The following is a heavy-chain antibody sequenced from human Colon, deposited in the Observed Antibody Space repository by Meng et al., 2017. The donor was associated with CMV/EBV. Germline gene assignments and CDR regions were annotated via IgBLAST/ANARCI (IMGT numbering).Heavy chain of an antibody. V-gene: IGHV1-69*12. Sequence: QVQLEQSGAEVKKPGSSVKVSCKASKGTFTSYPISWVRQGPGQGFEWVGGTITISGTTDYAQKFQGRVTITADESTSTAYMKLSNLRSEDTAIYYCARVICGGDCYLDYWGRGTLVTVSS. CDR2: TITISGTT. D-gene: IGHD2-21*02. CDR3: ARVICGGDCYLDY. J-gene: IGHJ4*02. CDR1: KGTFTSYP.